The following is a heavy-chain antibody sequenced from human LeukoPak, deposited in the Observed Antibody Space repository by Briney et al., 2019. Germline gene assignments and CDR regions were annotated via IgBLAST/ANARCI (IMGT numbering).Heavy chain of an antibody. J-gene: IGHJ4*02. V-gene: IGHV1-2*02. D-gene: IGHD7-27*01. CDR1: GYSFTGHY. CDR3: TRDHNWGADY. Sequence: GASVKVSCKSSGYSFTGHYMHWVRQGPGQGLEWMGWIHPNGGRTNYAPKFQGRVTMTRDTSVTTDYMELSWLTSDDTAVCYCTRDHNWGADYWGQGTLITVSS. CDR2: IHPNGGRT.